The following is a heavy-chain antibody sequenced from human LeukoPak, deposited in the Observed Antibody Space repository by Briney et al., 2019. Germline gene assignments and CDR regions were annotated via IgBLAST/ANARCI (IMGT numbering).Heavy chain of an antibody. CDR3: ASADYEDAFDI. J-gene: IGHJ3*02. Sequence: NASETLSLTCTVPGGSISSGGYYWSWIRQHPGKGLEWIGYIYYSGSTYYNPSLKSRLTISVDTSKNQFSLKLSSVTAADTAVYYCASADYEDAFDIWGQGTMVTVSS. CDR1: GGSISSGGYY. CDR2: IYYSGST. V-gene: IGHV4-31*03. D-gene: IGHD4-17*01.